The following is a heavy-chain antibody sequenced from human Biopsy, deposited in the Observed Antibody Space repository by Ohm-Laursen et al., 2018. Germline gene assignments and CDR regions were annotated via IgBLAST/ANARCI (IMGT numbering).Heavy chain of an antibody. CDR3: ARGPYGDNAGAFDV. CDR1: GGSFSGYD. J-gene: IGHJ3*01. CDR2: FSHTGTT. D-gene: IGHD4/OR15-4a*01. Sequence: GALSLTCAVDGGSFSGYDWTWIRQPPGKGLEWVGEFSHTGTTIYNPSLKSRLTISVDKSKNHFSLRLTSVTAADTATYFCARGPYGDNAGAFDVWGQGTVVTVSS. V-gene: IGHV4-34*01.